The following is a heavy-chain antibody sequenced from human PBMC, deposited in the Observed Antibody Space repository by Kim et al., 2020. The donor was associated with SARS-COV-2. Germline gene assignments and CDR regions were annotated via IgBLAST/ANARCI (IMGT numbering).Heavy chain of an antibody. V-gene: IGHV4-30-4*07. Sequence: HHPSLKSRVTISGETSKNQYSLNMRSVTAADTAVYYCACNVGSTPDYYFDYWGRGALVTVSS. D-gene: IGHD1-26*01. J-gene: IGHJ4*02. CDR3: ACNVGSTPDYYFDY.